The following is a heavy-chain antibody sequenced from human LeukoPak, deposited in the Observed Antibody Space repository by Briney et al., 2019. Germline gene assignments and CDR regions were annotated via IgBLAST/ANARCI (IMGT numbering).Heavy chain of an antibody. CDR2: IKQDGSEK. CDR1: GFTFSSYW. J-gene: IGHJ4*02. V-gene: IGHV3-7*01. CDR3: AKGTIPVYFDY. D-gene: IGHD3-3*01. Sequence: GGSLRLSCAASGFTFSSYWMSWVRQAPGKGLERVANIKQDGSEKYYVDSVKGRFTISRDNAKNSLYLQMNSLRAEDTAVYYCAKGTIPVYFDYWGQGTLVTVSS.